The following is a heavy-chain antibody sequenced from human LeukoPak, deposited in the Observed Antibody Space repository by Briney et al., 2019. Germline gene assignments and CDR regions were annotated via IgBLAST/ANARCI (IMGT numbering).Heavy chain of an antibody. CDR1: GGSIRSSYYY. D-gene: IGHD5-18*01. Sequence: PSETLSLTCTVSGGSIRSSYYYWSWIRQHPGKGLEWIGNIYYRGNTNYNPSLRSRVTISLDTSENQFSLKLSSVTAADTAVYYCAAHNYGTIDYWGRGTLVTVSS. J-gene: IGHJ4*02. V-gene: IGHV4-31*03. CDR3: AAHNYGTIDY. CDR2: IYYRGNT.